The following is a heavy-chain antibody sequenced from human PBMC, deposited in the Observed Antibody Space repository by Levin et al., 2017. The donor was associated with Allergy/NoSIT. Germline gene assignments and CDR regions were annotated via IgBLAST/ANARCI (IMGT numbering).Heavy chain of an antibody. CDR2: ISYDGSNK. CDR1: GFTFSSYG. V-gene: IGHV3-30*18. J-gene: IGHJ6*02. CDR3: AKDWANWDWNYSSNRYYYYYGMDV. Sequence: GESLKISCAASGFTFSSYGMHWVRQAPGKGLEWVAVISYDGSNKYYADSVKGRFTISRDNSKNTLYLQMNSLRAEDTAVYYCAKDWANWDWNYSSNRYYYYYGMDVWGQGTTVTVSS. D-gene: IGHD1-7*01.